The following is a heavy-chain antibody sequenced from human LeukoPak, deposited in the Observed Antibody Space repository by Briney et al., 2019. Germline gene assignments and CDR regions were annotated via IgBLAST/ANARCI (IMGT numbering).Heavy chain of an antibody. CDR3: ARAVVWAVTALYYFDY. CDR2: INHSGST. J-gene: IGHJ4*02. V-gene: IGHV4-34*01. D-gene: IGHD4-17*01. CDR1: GGSFSGYY. Sequence: RASETLSLTCAVYGGSFSGYYWSWIRQPPGKGLEWIGEINHSGSTNYNPSLKSRVTISVDTSKNQFSLKLSSVTAADTAVYYCARAVVWAVTALYYFDYWGQGTLVTASS.